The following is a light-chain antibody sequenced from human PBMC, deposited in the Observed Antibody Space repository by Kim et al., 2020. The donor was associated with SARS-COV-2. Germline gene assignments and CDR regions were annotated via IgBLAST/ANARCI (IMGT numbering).Light chain of an antibody. CDR3: QQYSASPRT. CDR2: GAS. J-gene: IGKJ1*01. V-gene: IGKV3-20*01. CDR1: RSITKGY. Sequence: DIVLTQSPGTLSLSPGDRCTLSCRASRSITKGYIAWYQQRPGQAPRLLIYGASTRATGIPDRFRGSGSGTEFTLTISGLEPEDFAMYYCQQYSASPRTFGQGTKVEI.